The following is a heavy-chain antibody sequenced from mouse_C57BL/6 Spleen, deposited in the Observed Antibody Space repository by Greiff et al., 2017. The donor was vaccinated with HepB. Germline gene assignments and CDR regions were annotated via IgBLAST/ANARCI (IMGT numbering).Heavy chain of an antibody. CDR3: ARVPYYSNYYFDY. Sequence: VQLKESGGGLVKPGGSLKLSCAASGFTFSSYAMSWVRQTPEKRLEWVATISDGGSYTYYPDNVKGRFTISRDNAKNNLYLQMSHLKSEDTAMYYCARVPYYSNYYFDYWGQGTTLTVSS. D-gene: IGHD2-5*01. J-gene: IGHJ2*01. CDR1: GFTFSSYA. CDR2: ISDGGSYT. V-gene: IGHV5-4*01.